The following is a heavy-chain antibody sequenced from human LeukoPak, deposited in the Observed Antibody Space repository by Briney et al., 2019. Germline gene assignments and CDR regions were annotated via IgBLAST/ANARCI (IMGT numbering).Heavy chain of an antibody. CDR3: ITEPHDYGDFTFGY. V-gene: IGHV3-15*01. CDR1: DLSFKNVW. J-gene: IGHJ4*02. CDR2: ISSKSDGGTT. D-gene: IGHD4-17*01. Sequence: GGSLRLSCSASDLSFKNVWMSWVRQAPGKGLEWVGRISSKSDGGTTDYAAPVKGRFTISRDDSTNTLSLQMSSLKAEDTALYFCITEPHDYGDFTFGYWGQGTLVTVSS.